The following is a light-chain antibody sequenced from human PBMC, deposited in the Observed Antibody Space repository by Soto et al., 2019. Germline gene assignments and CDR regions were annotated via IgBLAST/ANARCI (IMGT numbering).Light chain of an antibody. Sequence: DMHMTQSPSTLSGSVGYIVTITCRASQTISSWLAWYQQKPGKAPKLLIYKASTLKSGVPSRFSGSGSGTEFTLTISSLQPDDFATYYCQHYNSYSEAFGQGTKVDI. CDR2: KAS. CDR3: QHYNSYSEA. J-gene: IGKJ1*01. CDR1: QTISSW. V-gene: IGKV1-5*03.